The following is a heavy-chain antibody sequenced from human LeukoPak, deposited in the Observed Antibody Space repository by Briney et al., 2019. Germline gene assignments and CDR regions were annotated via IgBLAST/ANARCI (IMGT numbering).Heavy chain of an antibody. CDR3: ARAVAVAGTDY. V-gene: IGHV3-23*01. Sequence: GGSLRLSCAASGFTFSSYAISWVRQAPGKGLEWVSAISGSGGSTYYADSVKGRFTISRDNSKNTLYLQMNSLRAEDTAVYYCARAVAVAGTDYWGQGILVTVSS. CDR2: ISGSGGST. D-gene: IGHD6-19*01. J-gene: IGHJ4*02. CDR1: GFTFSSYA.